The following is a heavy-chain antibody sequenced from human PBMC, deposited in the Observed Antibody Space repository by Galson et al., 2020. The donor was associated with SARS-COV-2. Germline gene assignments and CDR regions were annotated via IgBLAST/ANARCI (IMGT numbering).Heavy chain of an antibody. CDR3: ARSRQDVTMIVVAITAYYHYMDV. CDR2: INHSGST. CDR1: GGSFSDYY. Sequence: SETLSLTCAVYGGSFSDYYWSWIRQSPGKGLEWIGEINHSGSTKSSPSLRSRVTIAVDTSKNQFSLKLTSMTAADTAVYYCARSRQDVTMIVVAITAYYHYMDVWNKGTTVTISS. D-gene: IGHD3-22*01. V-gene: IGHV4-34*01. J-gene: IGHJ6*03.